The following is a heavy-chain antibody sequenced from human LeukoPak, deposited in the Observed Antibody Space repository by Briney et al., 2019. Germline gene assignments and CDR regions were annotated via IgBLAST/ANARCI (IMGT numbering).Heavy chain of an antibody. CDR2: MNPNSGNT. CDR1: GYTFTSYD. Sequence: GASVKVSCKASGYTFTSYDTNWVRQATGQGLEWMGWMNPNSGNTGYAQKFQGRVTMTRNTSISTAYMELSSLRSEDTAVYYCARFDVAAAAFDYWGQGTLVTVSS. CDR3: ARFDVAAAAFDY. D-gene: IGHD6-13*01. J-gene: IGHJ4*02. V-gene: IGHV1-8*01.